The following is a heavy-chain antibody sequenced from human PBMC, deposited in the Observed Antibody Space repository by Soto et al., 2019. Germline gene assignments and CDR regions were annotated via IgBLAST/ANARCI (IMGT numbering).Heavy chain of an antibody. CDR2: ISSSGSTI. J-gene: IGHJ5*02. V-gene: IGHV3-11*01. Sequence: GGSLRLSCAASGFTFSDYYMSWIRQAPGKGLEWVSYISSSGSTIYYADSVKGRFTISRDNAKNSLYLQMNSLRAEDTAVYYCARDLYYYDSSGYYSPWGQGTLVTVSS. CDR1: GFTFSDYY. D-gene: IGHD3-22*01. CDR3: ARDLYYYDSSGYYSP.